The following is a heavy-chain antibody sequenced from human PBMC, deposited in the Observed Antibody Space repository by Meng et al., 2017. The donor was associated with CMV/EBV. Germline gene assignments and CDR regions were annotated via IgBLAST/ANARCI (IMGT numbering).Heavy chain of an antibody. CDR1: GFSLSTSGVG. J-gene: IGHJ4*02. CDR2: IYWDDDK. Sequence: QITLKESGPTLVKPTQTLTLTCTFAGFSLSTSGVGVGWIRQPPGKALEWLALIYWDDDKRYSPSLKSRLTITKDTSKNQVVLTMTNMDPVDTATYYCARATRGDYFDYWGQGTLVTVYS. CDR3: ARATRGDYFDY. V-gene: IGHV2-5*02. D-gene: IGHD3-10*01.